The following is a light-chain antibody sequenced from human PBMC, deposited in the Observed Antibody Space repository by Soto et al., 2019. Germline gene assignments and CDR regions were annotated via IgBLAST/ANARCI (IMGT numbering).Light chain of an antibody. J-gene: IGKJ1*01. CDR1: QSISSW. CDR2: KAS. CDR3: QQYDSYPWT. V-gene: IGKV1-5*03. Sequence: DIQMTQSPSTLSASVGDRVTITCRASQSISSWLAWNQQKPGKAPKVLINKASSLESGVPSRFSGSGSGTEFTLTISSLQPDDFATYYCQQYDSYPWTFGQGTKVEIK.